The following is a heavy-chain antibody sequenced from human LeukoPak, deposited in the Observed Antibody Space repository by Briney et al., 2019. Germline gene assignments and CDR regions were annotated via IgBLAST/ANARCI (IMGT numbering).Heavy chain of an antibody. CDR2: IIPIFGTA. D-gene: IGHD2-2*01. CDR1: GFTFSSYA. Sequence: GGSLRLSCAASGFTFSSYAISWVRQAPGQGLEWMGGIIPIFGTANYAQKFQGRVTITTDESTSTAYMELSSLRSEDTAVYYCARDRPAKGYCSSTSCHGWFDYWGQGTLVTVSS. CDR3: ARDRPAKGYCSSTSCHGWFDY. J-gene: IGHJ4*02. V-gene: IGHV1-69*05.